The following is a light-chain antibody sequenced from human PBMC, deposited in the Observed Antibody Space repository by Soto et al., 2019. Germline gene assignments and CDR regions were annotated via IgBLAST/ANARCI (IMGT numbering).Light chain of an antibody. Sequence: EIVLTQSPGTLSLSPGERATLSCRASQSVSSNYLAWYQHKPGQAPRLLIYGASSRATGIPDRFSGSGSGTDFTLTISRLEPADFALYYCQQYGTSLYTFGQGTKLEIK. J-gene: IGKJ2*01. V-gene: IGKV3-20*01. CDR3: QQYGTSLYT. CDR1: QSVSSNY. CDR2: GAS.